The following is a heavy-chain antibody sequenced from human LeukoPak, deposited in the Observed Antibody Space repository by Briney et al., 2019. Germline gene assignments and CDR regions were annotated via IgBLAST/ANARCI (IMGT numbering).Heavy chain of an antibody. CDR3: SRYDSDTGDFDP. V-gene: IGHV4-34*01. D-gene: IGHD3-10*01. CDR2: INHSGST. Sequence: SETLSLTCAVYGGSFSGYYWNWIRQPPGKGLEWIGEINHSGSTNYNPSLKSRVSISIDRSRTQFSLKLSSVTAADTAFYYCSRYDSDTGDFDPWGQGTLVTISS. J-gene: IGHJ5*02. CDR1: GGSFSGYY.